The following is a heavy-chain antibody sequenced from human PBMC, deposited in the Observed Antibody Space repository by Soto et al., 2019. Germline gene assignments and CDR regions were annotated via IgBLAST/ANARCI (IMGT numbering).Heavy chain of an antibody. CDR2: IIPILGIA. Sequence: QVQLVQSGAEVKKPGCSVKVSCKASGGTFSSYTISWVRQAPGQGLEWMGRIIPILGIANYAQKFQGRVTLTADKSTSTAYMELSSLRSADTAVYYCARGEIAAAGTFYYYGMDVWGQGTTVTLSS. CDR3: ARGEIAAAGTFYYYGMDV. CDR1: GGTFSSYT. D-gene: IGHD6-13*01. J-gene: IGHJ6*02. V-gene: IGHV1-69*02.